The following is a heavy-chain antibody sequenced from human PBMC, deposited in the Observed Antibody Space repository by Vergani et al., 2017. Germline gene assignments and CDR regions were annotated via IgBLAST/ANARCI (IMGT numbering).Heavy chain of an antibody. CDR2: IYYSGST. J-gene: IGHJ4*02. V-gene: IGHV4-59*01. CDR3: ARPDNYGDYVPFDY. D-gene: IGHD4-17*01. CDR1: GSSISSYY. Sequence: QVQLQESGPGLVKPSETLSLTCTVSGSSISSYYWNWIRQPPGKGLEWIGYIYYSGSTNYNPSLKSRVTISVDTSKNQFSLKLSSVTAADTAVYYCARPDNYGDYVPFDYWGQGTLVTVSS.